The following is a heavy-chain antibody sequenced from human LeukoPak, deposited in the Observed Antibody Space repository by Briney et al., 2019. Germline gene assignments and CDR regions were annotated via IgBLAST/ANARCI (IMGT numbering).Heavy chain of an antibody. CDR3: ARAYYDILTGYSPDAFDI. J-gene: IGHJ3*02. CDR2: IIPILGIA. V-gene: IGHV1-69*04. Sequence: SVKVSCKASGGTFSSYAISWVRQAPGQGLEWMGRIIPILGIANYAQKFQGRVTITADKSTSTAYMELSSLRSEDTAVYYCARAYYDILTGYSPDAFDIWGQGTMVTVSS. D-gene: IGHD3-9*01. CDR1: GGTFSSYA.